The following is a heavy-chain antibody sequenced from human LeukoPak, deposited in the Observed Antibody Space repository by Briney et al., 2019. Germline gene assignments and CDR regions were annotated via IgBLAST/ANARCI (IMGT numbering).Heavy chain of an antibody. CDR1: GGSFSGYY. Sequence: SETLSRTCAGYGGSFSGYYWSWIRQPPGNGLEWIGEINHSGSTNYNPSLKSRVTISVDTSKNQFSLKLSSLTAADTAVYYCGSGVYSSSDYYYYGMDVWGQGTTVTVSS. CDR2: INHSGST. J-gene: IGHJ6*02. V-gene: IGHV4-34*01. CDR3: GSGVYSSSDYYYYGMDV. D-gene: IGHD6-13*01.